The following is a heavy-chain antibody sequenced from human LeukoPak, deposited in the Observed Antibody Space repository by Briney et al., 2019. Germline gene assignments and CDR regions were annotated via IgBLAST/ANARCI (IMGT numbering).Heavy chain of an antibody. Sequence: SETLSLTCAVYGGSFSGYYWSWIRQPPGKGLEWIGEINHSGSTKYNPSLRSRVTISEDTSKNQFSLKLSSVTAADTAVYYCARARYSGSWQDYWGQGTLVTVS. CDR2: INHSGST. V-gene: IGHV4-34*01. J-gene: IGHJ4*02. CDR3: ARARYSGSWQDY. CDR1: GGSFSGYY. D-gene: IGHD6-13*01.